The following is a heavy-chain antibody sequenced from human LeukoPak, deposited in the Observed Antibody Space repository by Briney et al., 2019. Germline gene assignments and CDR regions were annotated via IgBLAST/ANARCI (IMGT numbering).Heavy chain of an antibody. Sequence: PGGSLRLSCAASGFTFSSYSMNWVRQAPGKGLEWVSSISSSSSYIYYADSVKGRFTISRDNAKNSLYLQMNSLRAEDTAVYYCARSVATDTRADYWGQGTLVTVSS. D-gene: IGHD5-12*01. CDR3: ARSVATDTRADY. V-gene: IGHV3-21*01. CDR1: GFTFSSYS. CDR2: ISSSSSYI. J-gene: IGHJ4*02.